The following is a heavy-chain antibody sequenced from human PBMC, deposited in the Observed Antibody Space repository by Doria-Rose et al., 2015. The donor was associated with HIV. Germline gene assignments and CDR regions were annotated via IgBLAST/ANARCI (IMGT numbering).Heavy chain of an antibody. CDR2: VSTYNGDT. CDR1: GYSFTSYG. D-gene: IGHD4-17*01. CDR3: ARDVDGDYGEPLDY. J-gene: IGHJ4*02. Sequence: QVQLVQSGAELKKPGASVKVSCKASGYSFTSYGISWVRQAPGQGLEWMGWVSTYNGDTNYAHRLQGRVPMTTDIPTTTAYLELRSLRSDDTAVYYCARDVDGDYGEPLDYWGQGTLVTVSS. V-gene: IGHV1-18*01.